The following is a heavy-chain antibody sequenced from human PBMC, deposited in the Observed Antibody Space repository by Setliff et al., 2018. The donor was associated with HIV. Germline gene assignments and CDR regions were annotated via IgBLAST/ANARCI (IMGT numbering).Heavy chain of an antibody. D-gene: IGHD5-18*01. CDR2: IISIFDKA. CDR3: ARGGVRGYSYGEAFDI. CDR1: GGSFNTYA. V-gene: IGHV1-69*13. Sequence: ASVKVSCKSSGGSFNTYAINWVRQAPGQGLEWMGGIISIFDKANYAQKFHGRLTVTADDSTRTVYMELNSLGSGDTAVYYCARGGVRGYSYGEAFDIWGQGTLVTVSS. J-gene: IGHJ3*02.